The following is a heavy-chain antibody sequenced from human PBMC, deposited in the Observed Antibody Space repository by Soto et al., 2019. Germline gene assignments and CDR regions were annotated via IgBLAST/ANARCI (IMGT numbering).Heavy chain of an antibody. V-gene: IGHV3-23*01. CDR2: IGLSGDST. CDR3: AKGWTGKQQLYYSYYMDV. D-gene: IGHD1-1*01. CDR1: GFTFSTYA. J-gene: IGHJ6*03. Sequence: GGSLRLSCAASGFTFSTYAMGWVRQAPGKGLEWVSIIGLSGDSTHYADSVKGRFTITRDNSKNTVCLQMNSLRGDDSAVYFCAKGWTGKQQLYYSYYMDVWGRGTTVTVSS.